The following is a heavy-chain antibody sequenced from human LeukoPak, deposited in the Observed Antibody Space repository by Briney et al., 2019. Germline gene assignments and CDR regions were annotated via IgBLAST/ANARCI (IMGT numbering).Heavy chain of an antibody. V-gene: IGHV4-59*12. CDR2: IYSSGMT. CDR3: ASRIGYYYYYGMDV. D-gene: IGHD2-15*01. CDR1: GGSISHYF. J-gene: IGHJ6*02. Sequence: SETLSLTCTVSGGSISHYFWSWIRQPPGKRLEWIGFIYSSGMTDYNPSLQSRVTISVDTSKNQFSLKLSSVTAADTAVYYCASRIGYYYYYGMDVWGQGTTVTVSS.